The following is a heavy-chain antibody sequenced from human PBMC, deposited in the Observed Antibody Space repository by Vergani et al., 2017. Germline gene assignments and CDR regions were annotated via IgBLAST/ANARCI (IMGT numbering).Heavy chain of an antibody. J-gene: IGHJ5*02. D-gene: IGHD2-2*02. CDR2: INPNSGGT. CDR1: GYTFTGYY. V-gene: IGHV1-2*02. CDR3: AREGGYCSSTSCYTQEGWFDP. Sequence: QVQLVQSGAEVKKPGASVKVSCKASGYTFTGYYMHWVRQAPGQGLEWMGWINPNSGGTNYAQKFQGRVTMTRDTSNSTAYMELSMLRSDDTAVYYCAREGGYCSSTSCYTQEGWFDPWGQGTLVTVSS.